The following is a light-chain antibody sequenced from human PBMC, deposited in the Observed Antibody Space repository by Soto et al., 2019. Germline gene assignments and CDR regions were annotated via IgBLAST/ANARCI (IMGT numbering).Light chain of an antibody. CDR2: EVT. CDR3: NSLIVSHVYV. J-gene: IGLJ1*01. V-gene: IGLV2-14*01. CDR1: SSDIGGYNA. Sequence: QTALTEPACVTGSPGQTLTISCTGTSSDIGGYNAVSWYHHNPGKDPKLIIYEVTHRTSGVTHRLPASKSGDTASLSIYGLQSEDVIVYYCNSLIVSHVYVGGTGTNLSV.